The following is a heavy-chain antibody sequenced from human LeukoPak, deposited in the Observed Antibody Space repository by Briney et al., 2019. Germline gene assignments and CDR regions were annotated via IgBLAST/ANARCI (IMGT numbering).Heavy chain of an antibody. D-gene: IGHD6-13*01. CDR2: ISVSGDT. V-gene: IGHV3-23*01. CDR3: AKDSRWPNDAFDI. Sequence: QTGGSLRLSCVASDFTFRTYPMSWIRQAPGKGLEWVSDISVSGDTFYAASVKGRFTLSRDNSKNTLYLQMNSLRAEDTAVYYCAKDSRWPNDAFDIWGQGTLVTVSS. CDR1: DFTFRTYP. J-gene: IGHJ3*02.